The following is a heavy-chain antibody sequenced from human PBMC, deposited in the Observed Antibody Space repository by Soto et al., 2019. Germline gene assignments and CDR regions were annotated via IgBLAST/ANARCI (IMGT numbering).Heavy chain of an antibody. J-gene: IGHJ3*02. CDR2: IGRKINGGTT. Sequence: EVQLVESGGGLVKPGGSLRLSCAASGFTLSNAWMSWVRQAPGKGLEWVGRIGRKINGGTTDYAAPVKDRFTILRDDSKNILYLQMSSLKTDDTAVYYFATDLERREGAFDIWGQGTMVTVSS. D-gene: IGHD1-1*01. CDR1: GFTLSNAW. CDR3: ATDLERREGAFDI. V-gene: IGHV3-15*04.